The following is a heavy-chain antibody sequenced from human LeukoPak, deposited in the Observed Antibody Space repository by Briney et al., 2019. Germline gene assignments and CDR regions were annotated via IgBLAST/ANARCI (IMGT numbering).Heavy chain of an antibody. D-gene: IGHD6-13*01. CDR1: GFTFSSYC. V-gene: IGHV3-7*01. Sequence: GXSLRLSCAASGFTFSSYCMSWLRQAPGKGLELVANINRDGGEKYYVDSVEGRFTISRENAKNSLYLQMNSRRVEDTAIYYCARDQGAAGDYWGQGTLVTVSS. CDR3: ARDQGAAGDY. J-gene: IGHJ4*02. CDR2: INRDGGEK.